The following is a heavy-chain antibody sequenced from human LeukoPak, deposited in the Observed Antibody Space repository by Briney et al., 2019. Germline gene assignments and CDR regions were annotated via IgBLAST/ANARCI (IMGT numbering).Heavy chain of an antibody. J-gene: IGHJ5*02. CDR2: IIPIFGTA. CDR3: ARDRMVRGVFIWFDP. D-gene: IGHD3-10*01. Sequence: ASVKDSCKASGGTFSSYAISWVRQAPGQGLEWMGGIIPIFGTANYAQKFQGRVTITADESTSTAYMELSSLRSEDTAVYYCARDRMVRGVFIWFDPWGQGTLVTVSS. CDR1: GGTFSSYA. V-gene: IGHV1-69*13.